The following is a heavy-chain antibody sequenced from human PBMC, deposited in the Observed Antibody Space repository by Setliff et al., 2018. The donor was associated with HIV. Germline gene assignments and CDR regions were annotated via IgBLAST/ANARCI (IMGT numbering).Heavy chain of an antibody. D-gene: IGHD5-18*01. CDR3: ASWSYGYFDY. CDR2: IYTSGST. V-gene: IGHV4-4*08. J-gene: IGHJ4*02. CDR1: GGSISSYY. Sequence: SETLSLTCPVCGGSISSYYWSWIRQPPGKGLEWIGYIYTSGSTNYNPSLKSRVTISVDTSKNQFSLKLSSVTAADTAVYYCASWSYGYFDYWGQGTLVTVSS.